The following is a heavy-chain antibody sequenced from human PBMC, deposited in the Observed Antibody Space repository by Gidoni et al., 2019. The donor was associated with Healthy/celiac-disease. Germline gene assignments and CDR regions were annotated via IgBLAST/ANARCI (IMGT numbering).Heavy chain of an antibody. CDR2: IYYSGST. CDR3: ARLHYDYGDY. J-gene: IGHJ4*02. Sequence: QLQLQESGPGLVKPSETLSLTCTVSGGSISSSSYYWGWFRQPPGKGLEWIGSIYYSGSTYYNPSLKSRVTISVDTSKNQFSLKLSSVTAADTAVYYCARLHYDYGDYWGQGTLVTVSS. D-gene: IGHD3-10*01. V-gene: IGHV4-39*01. CDR1: GGSISSSSYY.